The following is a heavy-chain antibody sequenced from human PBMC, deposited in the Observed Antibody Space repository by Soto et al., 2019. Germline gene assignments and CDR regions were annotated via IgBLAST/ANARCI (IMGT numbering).Heavy chain of an antibody. V-gene: IGHV1-69*13. D-gene: IGHD5-12*01. CDR3: AREDRYSGYEGLADY. Sequence: SVKVSCKASGGTFSSYAISWVRQAPGQGLEWMGGIIPIFGTANYAQKFQGRVTITADESTSTAYMELSSLRSEDTAVYYCAREDRYSGYEGLADYWGQGTLVTVS. CDR2: IIPIFGTA. J-gene: IGHJ4*02. CDR1: GGTFSSYA.